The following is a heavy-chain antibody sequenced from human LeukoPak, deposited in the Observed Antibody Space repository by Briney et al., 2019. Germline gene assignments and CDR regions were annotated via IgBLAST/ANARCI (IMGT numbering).Heavy chain of an antibody. V-gene: IGHV3-7*01. Sequence: GGSLRLSCAASGFTFSSYWMCWFRQAPGKGLEGVANIKQDGSEKYYVDSVKGRFTISRDNAKNSLYLQMNSLRAEDTAVYYCARDPYSYGYSYYYGMDVWGQGTTVTVSS. CDR3: ARDPYSYGYSYYYGMDV. CDR1: GFTFSSYW. J-gene: IGHJ6*02. D-gene: IGHD5-18*01. CDR2: IKQDGSEK.